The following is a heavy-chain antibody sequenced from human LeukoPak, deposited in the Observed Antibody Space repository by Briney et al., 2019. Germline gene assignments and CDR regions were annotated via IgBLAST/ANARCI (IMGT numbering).Heavy chain of an antibody. D-gene: IGHD2-15*01. CDR1: GFTFSSYA. Sequence: GGSLRLSCAASGFTFSSYAMSWVRQAPGKGLEWVSAISGSGGSTYYADSVKGRFTISRDNSKNTLYLQMNSLRAEDMAVYYCAKPGSSTRNYFDYWGQGTLVTVSS. J-gene: IGHJ4*02. V-gene: IGHV3-23*01. CDR3: AKPGSSTRNYFDY. CDR2: ISGSGGST.